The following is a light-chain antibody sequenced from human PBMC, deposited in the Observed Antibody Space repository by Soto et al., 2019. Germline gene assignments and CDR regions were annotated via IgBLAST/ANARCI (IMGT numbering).Light chain of an antibody. CDR1: SSNVGGNP. CDR2: TNT. CDR3: ASWDDSLNGPV. Sequence: QPALAQPPSASGTPGQRVTISCSGSSSNVGGNPVNWYQHVPTTAPKLLIYTNTQRPSGVPDRFSGSKSGTSASLAISGLQSEDEADYYCASWDDSLNGPVFGTGTKVTVL. J-gene: IGLJ1*01. V-gene: IGLV1-44*01.